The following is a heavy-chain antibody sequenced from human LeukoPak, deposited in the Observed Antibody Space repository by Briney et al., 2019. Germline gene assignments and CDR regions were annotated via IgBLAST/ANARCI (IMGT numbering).Heavy chain of an antibody. J-gene: IGHJ4*02. Sequence: ASVKVSCKASGYTFTSYDINWVRQATGQGLEWMGWMNPNSGNTGYAQKFQGRVTITRNTSISTAYMELSSLRSEDTAVYYCAENTIGDYGGNPGAYWGQGTLVTVSS. D-gene: IGHD4-23*01. CDR3: AENTIGDYGGNPGAY. CDR2: MNPNSGNT. V-gene: IGHV1-8*03. CDR1: GYTFTSYD.